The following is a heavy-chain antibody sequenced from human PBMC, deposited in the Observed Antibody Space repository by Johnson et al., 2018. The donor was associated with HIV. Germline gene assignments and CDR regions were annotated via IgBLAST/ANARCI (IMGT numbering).Heavy chain of an antibody. D-gene: IGHD3-22*01. CDR2: IYSGGST. J-gene: IGHJ3*02. Sequence: VQLVESGGGLVKPGGSLRLSCAASGFTVSSNYMSWVRQAPGKGLEWVSVIYSGGSTYYADSVKGRFTISRANAKNSLYLQMNSLRAEDTAVYYCARARPNSYYYDSSGYPDAFDIWGQGTMVTVSS. CDR1: GFTVSSNY. CDR3: ARARPNSYYYDSSGYPDAFDI. V-gene: IGHV3-66*01.